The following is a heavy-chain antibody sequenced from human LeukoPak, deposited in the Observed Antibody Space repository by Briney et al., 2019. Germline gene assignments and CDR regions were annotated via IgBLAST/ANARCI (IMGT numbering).Heavy chain of an antibody. CDR1: GYTFTSYG. Sequence: ASVKVSCKASGYTFTSYGISLVRLAPGQGLEWMGWISAYNGNTNYAQKLQGRVTMTTDTSTSTAYMELRSLRSDDTAVYYCARGGYQLLFQIYYYYGMDVWGQGTTVTVSS. CDR3: ARGGYQLLFQIYYYYGMDV. V-gene: IGHV1-18*01. J-gene: IGHJ6*02. CDR2: ISAYNGNT. D-gene: IGHD2-2*01.